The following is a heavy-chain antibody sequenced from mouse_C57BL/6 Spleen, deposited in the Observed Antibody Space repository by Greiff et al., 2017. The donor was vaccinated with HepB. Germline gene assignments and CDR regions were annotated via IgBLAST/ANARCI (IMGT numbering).Heavy chain of an antibody. CDR1: GFTFSDYG. V-gene: IGHV5-17*01. J-gene: IGHJ2*01. CDR3: ARHDFITTVVDY. Sequence: EVKLVESGGGLVKPGGSLKLSCAASGFTFSDYGMHWVRQAPEKGLEWVAYISSGSSTIYYANTVKGRFTISRDNAKNTLFLQMTSLRSEDTAMYYCARHDFITTVVDYWGQGTTLTVSS. D-gene: IGHD1-1*01. CDR2: ISSGSSTI.